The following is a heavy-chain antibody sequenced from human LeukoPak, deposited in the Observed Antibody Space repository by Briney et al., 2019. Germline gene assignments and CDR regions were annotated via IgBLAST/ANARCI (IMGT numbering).Heavy chain of an antibody. Sequence: GGSLRLSCAASGFSFNNYAMSWVRQAPGRGLEWVSTLTESGSTYYADSVKGRFTMSRDNAKNSLYLQMNSLRAEDTALYYCARGGITIFGVVSYMDVWGKGTTVTVSS. J-gene: IGHJ6*03. CDR1: GFSFNNYA. CDR3: ARGGITIFGVVSYMDV. D-gene: IGHD3-3*01. CDR2: LTESGST. V-gene: IGHV3-23*01.